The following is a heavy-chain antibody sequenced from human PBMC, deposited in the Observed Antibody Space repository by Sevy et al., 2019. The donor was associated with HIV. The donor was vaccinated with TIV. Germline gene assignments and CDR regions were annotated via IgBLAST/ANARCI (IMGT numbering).Heavy chain of an antibody. CDR3: AKDAETNYDILTDPWGEDY. J-gene: IGHJ4*02. CDR1: GFTFSSYA. D-gene: IGHD3-9*01. Sequence: GGSLRLSCAASGFTFSSYAMSWVRQAPGKGLEWVSAISGSGGSTYYADSVKGRFTISRDNSKNTLYLQMNSLRAEDAAVYYCAKDAETNYDILTDPWGEDYWGQGTLVTVSS. CDR2: ISGSGGST. V-gene: IGHV3-23*01.